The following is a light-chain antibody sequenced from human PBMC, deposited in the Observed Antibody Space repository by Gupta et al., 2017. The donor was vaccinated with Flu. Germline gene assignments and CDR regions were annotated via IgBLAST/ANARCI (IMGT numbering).Light chain of an antibody. CDR1: QSVSSN. CDR2: GAS. V-gene: IGKV3-15*01. Sequence: PSTLSVSPGERATLSCRASQSVSSNLAWYQQKPGQAPRLLIYGASTRAAGIPARFSGSGSGTEFTLTISSLQSEDFAVYYCQQYNNWPWTFGQGTKVEIK. CDR3: QQYNNWPWT. J-gene: IGKJ1*01.